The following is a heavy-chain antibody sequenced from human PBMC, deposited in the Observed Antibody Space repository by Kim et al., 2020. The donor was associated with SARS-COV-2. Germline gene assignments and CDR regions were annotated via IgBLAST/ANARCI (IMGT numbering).Heavy chain of an antibody. V-gene: IGHV1-69*04. J-gene: IGHJ5*02. D-gene: IGHD3-10*01. CDR3: AGELVRGDWFDP. Sequence: NNAQKFQGRVTISAEKATSTAYMELSSLRSEDTAVYYCAGELVRGDWFDPWGQGTLVTVSS.